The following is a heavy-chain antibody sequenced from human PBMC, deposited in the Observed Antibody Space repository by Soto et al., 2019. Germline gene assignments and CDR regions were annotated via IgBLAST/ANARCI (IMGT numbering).Heavy chain of an antibody. CDR3: ARGDATKIVVTTYYGMDV. CDR2: IIPVFGTA. Sequence: QVQLVQSGAEVKKPGSSVKVSCKASGGTLSNYGISWVRQAPGQGLEWMGGIIPVFGTANYAQKFQGRVTSPADESTTTVYMDVSSLRSDDTAVYYCARGDATKIVVTTYYGMDVWGQGTTVTVSS. V-gene: IGHV1-69*12. D-gene: IGHD4-17*01. CDR1: GGTLSNYG. J-gene: IGHJ6*02.